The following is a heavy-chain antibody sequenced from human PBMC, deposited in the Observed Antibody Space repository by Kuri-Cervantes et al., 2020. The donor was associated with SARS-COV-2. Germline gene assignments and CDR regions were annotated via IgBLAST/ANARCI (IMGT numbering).Heavy chain of an antibody. Sequence: GGSLRPSCAASRFTFSAYAMSWVRQSPGRGLEWVTGISDSGINTYYPDSVRGRLTISRDNSKNMLYLQMHSLRVEDTAVYYCAKARPSGGYLGQGTLVTVSS. CDR3: AKARPSGGY. D-gene: IGHD4-23*01. CDR1: RFTFSAYA. J-gene: IGHJ4*02. CDR2: ISDSGINT. V-gene: IGHV3-23*01.